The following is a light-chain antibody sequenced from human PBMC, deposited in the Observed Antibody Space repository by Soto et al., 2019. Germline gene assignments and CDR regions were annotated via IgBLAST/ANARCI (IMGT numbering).Light chain of an antibody. Sequence: QSVLTQPASVSGSPGQSITIPCTGTSSGIGGYQLVSWYQQHPGKAPQLMIFEGTKRPSGVSNRFSGSKSGNTASLTISGLQTEDEADYYCCSYAGSRIYVFGTGTKVTVL. V-gene: IGLV2-23*01. CDR1: SSGIGGYQL. J-gene: IGLJ1*01. CDR2: EGT. CDR3: CSYAGSRIYV.